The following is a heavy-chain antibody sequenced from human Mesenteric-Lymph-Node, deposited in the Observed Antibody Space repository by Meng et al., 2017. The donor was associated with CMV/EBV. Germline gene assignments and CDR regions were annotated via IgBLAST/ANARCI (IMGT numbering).Heavy chain of an antibody. CDR1: GFTFSSYS. V-gene: IGHV3-21*04. CDR3: AKSYNWNYVDY. CDR2: ISSSSSYI. Sequence: GESLKISCAASGFTFSSYSMNWVRQAPGKGLEWVSSISSSSSYIYYADSVKGRFTISRDNAKNSLYLQMNSLRAEDTAVYYCAKSYNWNYVDYWGQGTLVTVSS. D-gene: IGHD1-20*01. J-gene: IGHJ4*02.